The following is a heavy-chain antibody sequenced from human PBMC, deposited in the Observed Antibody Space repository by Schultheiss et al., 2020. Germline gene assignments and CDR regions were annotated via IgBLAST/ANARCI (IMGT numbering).Heavy chain of an antibody. Sequence: GESLKISCTASGFTFHDHTMHWVRQAPGKGLEWVSFISWDGGSAYYADSVKGRFTISRDNSKNSLYLQMNSLRTEDTALYYCAKEGPILYYYAMDVWGQGTTVTVSS. CDR1: GFTFHDHT. D-gene: IGHD2-15*01. J-gene: IGHJ6*02. CDR3: AKEGPILYYYAMDV. V-gene: IGHV3-43*01. CDR2: ISWDGGSA.